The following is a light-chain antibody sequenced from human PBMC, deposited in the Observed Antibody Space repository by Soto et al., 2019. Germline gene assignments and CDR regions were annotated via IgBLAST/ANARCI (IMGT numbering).Light chain of an antibody. J-gene: IGLJ1*01. CDR2: GNS. V-gene: IGLV1-40*01. Sequence: QAVVTQPLSGSGATWQRVTISCTGGSSNIGAGYDVHWYQQLPGTAPKLLIYGNSNRPSGVPDRFSGSKSGTSASLAITGLRDLDGVHYQRQSYVGGLSVYFFGSESK. CDR1: SSNIGAGYD. CDR3: QSYVGGLSVYF.